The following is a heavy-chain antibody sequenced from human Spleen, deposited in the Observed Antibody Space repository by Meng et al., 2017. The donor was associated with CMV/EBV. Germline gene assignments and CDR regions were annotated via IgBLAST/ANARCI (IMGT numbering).Heavy chain of an antibody. Sequence: SVKVSCKASGYTFTSYGISWVRQAPGQGLEWMGGIIPILGIANYAQKFQGRVTITADKSTSTAYMELSSLRSEDTAVYYCARIGANGVPYDPWGQGTLVTVSS. V-gene: IGHV1-69*10. J-gene: IGHJ5*02. D-gene: IGHD2-8*01. CDR3: ARIGANGVPYDP. CDR1: GYTFTSYG. CDR2: IIPILGIA.